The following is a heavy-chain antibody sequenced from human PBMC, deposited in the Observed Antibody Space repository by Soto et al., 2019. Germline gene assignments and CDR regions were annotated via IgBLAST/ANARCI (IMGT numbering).Heavy chain of an antibody. Sequence: ASVKVSCKASGYTFTSYGISWVRQAPGQGLERMGWISAYNGNTNYAQKLQGRVTMTTDTSTSTAYMELRSLRSDDTAVYYCARAGSGSYYYYYGMDVWGEGTTVTVSS. CDR2: ISAYNGNT. D-gene: IGHD2-15*01. J-gene: IGHJ6*04. V-gene: IGHV1-18*01. CDR3: ARAGSGSYYYYYGMDV. CDR1: GYTFTSYG.